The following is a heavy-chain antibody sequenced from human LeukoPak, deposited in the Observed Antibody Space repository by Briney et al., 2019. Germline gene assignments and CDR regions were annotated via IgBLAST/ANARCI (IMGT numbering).Heavy chain of an antibody. CDR1: AFTFSSYG. CDR3: ARDQAYFDY. J-gene: IGHJ4*02. Sequence: PEGSLRLSCAVSAFTFSSYGMHWVRQAPGKGLEWVAVIWYDGSNKYYADSVRGRFTISRDNSKNTLYLQMNSLRTEDTAVYYCARDQAYFDYWGQGTLVTVSS. V-gene: IGHV3-33*01. CDR2: IWYDGSNK.